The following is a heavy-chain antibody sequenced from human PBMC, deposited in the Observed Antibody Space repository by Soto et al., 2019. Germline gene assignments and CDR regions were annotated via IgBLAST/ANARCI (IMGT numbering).Heavy chain of an antibody. Sequence: GGSLRLSCAASGFTFSSYEMNWVRQAPGKGREWGSYISSSGSTVYYADSVKGRFTISRDIAKNSLYLQMKSLRAEDTGVYYCARGRLLDFYGMDVWGQGTTVTVSS. V-gene: IGHV3-48*03. CDR1: GFTFSSYE. J-gene: IGHJ6*02. CDR3: ARGRLLDFYGMDV. D-gene: IGHD2-21*02. CDR2: ISSSGSTV.